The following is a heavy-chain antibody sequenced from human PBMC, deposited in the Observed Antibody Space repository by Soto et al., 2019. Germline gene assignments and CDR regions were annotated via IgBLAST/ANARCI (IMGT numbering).Heavy chain of an antibody. CDR1: GGSITSGAYY. J-gene: IGHJ5*02. D-gene: IGHD3-22*01. CDR2: IHYSGRT. CDR3: ARYYFDSSGYSNWFDP. Sequence: SETLSLTCAVSGGSITSGAYYWTWIRHHPGKGLEWIAYIHYSGRTYYNPSLKSRVTISVDTSNNQFSLKLSSVTAADTAVYYCARYYFDSSGYSNWFDPWGQGTLVTVSS. V-gene: IGHV4-31*11.